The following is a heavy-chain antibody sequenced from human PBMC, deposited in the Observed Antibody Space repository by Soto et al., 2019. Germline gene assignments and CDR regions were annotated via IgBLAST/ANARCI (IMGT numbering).Heavy chain of an antibody. V-gene: IGHV4-30-2*01. CDR2: IYHSGRT. CDR1: GGSISSGGYS. Sequence: PWETLSLTCAVSGGSISSGGYSWSWIRQPPGKGLEWIGYIYHSGRTYYNPSLMSRVTISVDRSKNQFSLKLSSVTAADTAVYYCARARYGDYDFDYRGQGTMVTVSS. D-gene: IGHD4-17*01. CDR3: ARARYGDYDFDY. J-gene: IGHJ4*02.